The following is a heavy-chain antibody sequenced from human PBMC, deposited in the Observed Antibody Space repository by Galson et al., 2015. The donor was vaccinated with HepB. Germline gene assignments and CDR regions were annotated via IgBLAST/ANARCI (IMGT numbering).Heavy chain of an antibody. Sequence: LRLSCAASGFTFSSYAMGWVRQAPGKGLEWVSAISGSGGSTYYADSVKGRFTISRDNSKNTLYLQMNSLRAEDTAVYYCAKDDCSSTSCQSPDYYYYYMDVWGKGTTVTVSS. D-gene: IGHD2-2*01. CDR3: AKDDCSSTSCQSPDYYYYYMDV. CDR2: ISGSGGST. V-gene: IGHV3-23*01. J-gene: IGHJ6*03. CDR1: GFTFSSYA.